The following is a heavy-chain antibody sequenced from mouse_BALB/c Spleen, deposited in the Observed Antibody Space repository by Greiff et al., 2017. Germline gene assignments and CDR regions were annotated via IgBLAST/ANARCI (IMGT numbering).Heavy chain of an antibody. D-gene: IGHD1-1*01. CDR3: ARFSPHYYYGSTSLDY. CDR1: GDSITSGY. CDR2: ISYSGST. J-gene: IGHJ2*01. Sequence: VQLQQSGPSLVKPSQTLSLTCSVTGDSITSGYWNWIRKFPGNKLEYMGYISYSGSTYYNPSLKSRISITRDTSKNQYYLQLNSVTTEDTATYYCARFSPHYYYGSTSLDYWGQGTTLTVSS. V-gene: IGHV3-8*02.